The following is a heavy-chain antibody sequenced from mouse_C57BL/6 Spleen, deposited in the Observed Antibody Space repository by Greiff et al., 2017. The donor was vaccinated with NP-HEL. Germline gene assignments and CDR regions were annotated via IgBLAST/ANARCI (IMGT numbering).Heavy chain of an antibody. J-gene: IGHJ4*01. V-gene: IGHV7-3*01. D-gene: IGHD1-1*01. Sequence: EVQLVESGGGLVQPGGSLSLSCAASGFTFTDYYMSWVRQPPGKALEWLGFIRNKANGYTTEYSASVKGRFTISRDNSQSILYLQMNALRAEDSATYYCAISIGSSPKMDYWGQGTSVTVSS. CDR1: GFTFTDYY. CDR3: AISIGSSPKMDY. CDR2: IRNKANGYTT.